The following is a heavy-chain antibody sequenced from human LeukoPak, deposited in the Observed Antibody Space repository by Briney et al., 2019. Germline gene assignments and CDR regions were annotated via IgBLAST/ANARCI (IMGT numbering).Heavy chain of an antibody. V-gene: IGHV1-8*01. J-gene: IGHJ4*02. D-gene: IGHD6-19*01. CDR2: RNPNSGNK. CDR1: GYTFTSYE. Sequence: SVKVSCKGCGYTFTSYEIHWVRQPTPQGVEWMGWRNPNSGNKRHPHKLQGRVNLTRNTSISTAYMELRTRRSENTAVYYCARGKKYGSGNDDYWGQGTLVTVSS. CDR3: ARGKKYGSGNDDY.